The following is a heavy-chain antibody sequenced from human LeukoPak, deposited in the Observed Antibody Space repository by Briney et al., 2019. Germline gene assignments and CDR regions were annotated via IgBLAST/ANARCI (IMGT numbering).Heavy chain of an antibody. CDR3: ASRGDSSSWYTAYSMDV. CDR1: GFTFSSYS. CDR2: ISSSSSYR. D-gene: IGHD6-13*01. Sequence: GGSLRLSCAASGFTFSSYSMNWVRQAPGKGLEWVSSISSSSSYRYYADSVKGRFTISRDNAKNSLYLQMNSLRAEDTAVYYCASRGDSSSWYTAYSMDVWGKGTTVTVSS. J-gene: IGHJ6*04. V-gene: IGHV3-21*01.